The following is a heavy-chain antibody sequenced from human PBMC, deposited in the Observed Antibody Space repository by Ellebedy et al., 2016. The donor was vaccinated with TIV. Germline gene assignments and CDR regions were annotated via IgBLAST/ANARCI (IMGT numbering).Heavy chain of an antibody. CDR3: ARFLSRDYGGNSEALGDY. V-gene: IGHV3-74*01. CDR2: INNGDT. CDR1: GFTFSGYW. D-gene: IGHD4-23*01. Sequence: GESLKISCAASGFTFSGYWMHWVRQAPGRGLVWVSRINNGDTDYADSVKGRFTVSRDNAKNSLYLQMNSLRAEDTAVYYCARFLSRDYGGNSEALGDYWGQGTLVTVSS. J-gene: IGHJ4*02.